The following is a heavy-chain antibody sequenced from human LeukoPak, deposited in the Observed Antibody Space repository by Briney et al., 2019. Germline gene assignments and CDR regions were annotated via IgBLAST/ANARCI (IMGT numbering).Heavy chain of an antibody. CDR1: GFTVSSNY. Sequence: GGSLRLSCAASGFTVSSNYTSWVRQAPGKGLEWVSVLYRGGSTDYADSVKGRFTISRDISKNTLYLQMNSLRAEDTAIYYCARDSNARGYGGVAFFDYWGRGTLVTVS. CDR2: LYRGGST. D-gene: IGHD5-12*01. CDR3: ARDSNARGYGGVAFFDY. J-gene: IGHJ4*02. V-gene: IGHV3-53*01.